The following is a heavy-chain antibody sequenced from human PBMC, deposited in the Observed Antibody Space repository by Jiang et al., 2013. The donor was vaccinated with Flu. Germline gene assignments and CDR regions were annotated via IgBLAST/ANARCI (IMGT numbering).Heavy chain of an antibody. CDR2: IDPSDSYT. CDR3: AQIAAAGIKDFDY. D-gene: IGHD6-13*01. J-gene: IGHJ4*02. CDR1: YW. Sequence: YWSQLGAPDARERPGVDGRIDPSDSYTNYSPSFQGHVTISADKSISTAYLQWSSLKASDTAMYYCAQIAAAGIKDFDYWGQGTLVTVSS. V-gene: IGHV5-10-1*01.